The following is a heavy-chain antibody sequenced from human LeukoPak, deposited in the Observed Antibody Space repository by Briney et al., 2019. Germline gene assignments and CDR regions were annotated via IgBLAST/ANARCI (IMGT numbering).Heavy chain of an antibody. CDR2: IYHSGST. V-gene: IGHV4-4*02. D-gene: IGHD1-26*01. CDR1: GDSISSSNW. CDR3: ARGRGGSYDY. Sequence: SETLSLTCAVSGDSISSSNWWSWVRQPPGKGLEWIGEIYHSGSTNYNLSLKSRVTISVDTSKNQFSLKLSSVTAADTAVYYCARGRGGSYDYWGQGTLVTVSS. J-gene: IGHJ4*02.